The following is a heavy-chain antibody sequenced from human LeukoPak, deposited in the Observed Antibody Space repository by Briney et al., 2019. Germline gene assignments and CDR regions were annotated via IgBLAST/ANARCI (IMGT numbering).Heavy chain of an antibody. V-gene: IGHV1-18*01. CDR1: GYTFTSYG. CDR2: ISAYNGNT. J-gene: IGHJ4*02. CDR3: ARVEGGYYGSGSYSLDTRLDY. Sequence: GASVKVSCKASGYTFTSYGISWVRQAPGQGLEWMGWISAYNGNTNYAQKLQGRVTMTTDTSTSTAYMELRSLRSDDTAVYYCARVEGGYYGSGSYSLDTRLDYWGQGTLVTVSS. D-gene: IGHD3-10*01.